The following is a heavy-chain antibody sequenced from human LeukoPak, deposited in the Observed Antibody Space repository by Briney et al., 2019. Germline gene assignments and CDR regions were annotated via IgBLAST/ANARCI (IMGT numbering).Heavy chain of an antibody. J-gene: IGHJ4*02. CDR1: GYSFTSYW. CDR3: ARRYYYDSSGYYAFDY. Sequence: GASLKISCKGSGYSFTSYWIGWVRQMPGKGLEWMGIIYPGDSDTRYSPSFQGQVTISADKSISTAYLQWSSLKASDTAMYYCARRYYYDSSGYYAFDYWGQGTLVTVSS. V-gene: IGHV5-51*01. CDR2: IYPGDSDT. D-gene: IGHD3-22*01.